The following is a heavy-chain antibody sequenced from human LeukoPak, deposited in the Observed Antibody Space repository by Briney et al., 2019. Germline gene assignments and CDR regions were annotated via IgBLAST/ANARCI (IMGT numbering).Heavy chain of an antibody. V-gene: IGHV3-30*03. CDR3: ARYVVGASRFYFDY. D-gene: IGHD2-15*01. CDR2: ISFDGSNK. J-gene: IGHJ4*02. CDR1: GFTFSSYG. Sequence: PGRSLRLSCAASGFTFSSYGMHWVRQAPGKGLEWVAVISFDGSNKFHADSVKGRFTISRDNSKNTLYLQMNSLRADDTAVYYCARYVVGASRFYFDYWGQGTLVTVSS.